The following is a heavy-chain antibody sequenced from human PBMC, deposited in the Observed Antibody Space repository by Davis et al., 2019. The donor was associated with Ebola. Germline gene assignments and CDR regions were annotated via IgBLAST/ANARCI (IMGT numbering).Heavy chain of an antibody. Sequence: GGSLRLSCAASGFTFSSYGMHWVRQAPGKGLEWVAVISYDGSNKYYADSVKGRFTISRDNSKNTLYLQMNSLRAEDTAVYYCARDDGDYIHAFDIWGQGTMVTVSS. CDR3: ARDDGDYIHAFDI. D-gene: IGHD4-17*01. CDR1: GFTFSSYG. J-gene: IGHJ3*02. CDR2: ISYDGSNK. V-gene: IGHV3-33*05.